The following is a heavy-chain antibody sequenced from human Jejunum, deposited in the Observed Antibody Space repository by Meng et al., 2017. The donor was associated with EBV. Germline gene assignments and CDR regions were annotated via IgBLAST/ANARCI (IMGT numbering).Heavy chain of an antibody. V-gene: IGHV4-4*02. CDR2: IYHGGGT. CDR3: AGNGYYALEY. D-gene: IGHD3-22*01. CDR1: GGSISDNDW. Sequence: QLQGSGPRLEKPSGTLSLTWVVSGGSISDNDWWSWVRQPPGKGLEWLGEIYHGGGTNYNPSLESRVTISVDKSKNQFSLKLNSVTVADTAVYYCAGNGYYALEYWGPGILVTVSS. J-gene: IGHJ4*02.